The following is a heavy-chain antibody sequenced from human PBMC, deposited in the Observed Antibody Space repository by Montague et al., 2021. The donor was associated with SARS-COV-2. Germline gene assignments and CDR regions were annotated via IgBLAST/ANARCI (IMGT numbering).Heavy chain of an antibody. CDR1: GGSISNYF. J-gene: IGHJ3*01. Sequence: SETLSLTCTVSGGSISNYFWSWIRQPPGKGLEWIGYIYYIGRTNYNPSLKSRGTISVDTSKNQFSLKLTSVTAADTAAYYCARRNSRTDRYDACDFWGHGTMVTVSS. CDR2: IYYIGRT. D-gene: IGHD1-26*01. CDR3: ARRNSRTDRYDACDF. V-gene: IGHV4-59*08.